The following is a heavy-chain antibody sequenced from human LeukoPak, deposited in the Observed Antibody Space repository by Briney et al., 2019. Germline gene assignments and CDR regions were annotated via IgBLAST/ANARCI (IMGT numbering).Heavy chain of an antibody. CDR3: AKRIVVVVAATYY. D-gene: IGHD2-15*01. Sequence: GGSLRLACAASGFTFSSYGMHWVRQAPGKGLEWMAFIRYDGSNKYYADSVKGRFTISRDNSKNTLYLRMNSLRAEDTAIYYCAKRIVVVVAATYYWGQGTLVTVSS. V-gene: IGHV3-30*02. J-gene: IGHJ4*02. CDR2: IRYDGSNK. CDR1: GFTFSSYG.